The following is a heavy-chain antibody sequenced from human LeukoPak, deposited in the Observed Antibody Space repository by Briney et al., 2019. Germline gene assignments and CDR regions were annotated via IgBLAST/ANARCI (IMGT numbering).Heavy chain of an antibody. J-gene: IGHJ4*02. CDR3: AEASGYSYGPFDY. D-gene: IGHD5-18*01. CDR2: ISYDGSNK. CDR1: GFTFGSYG. Sequence: GGSLRLSCAASGFTFGSYGMHWVRQAPGKGLEWVAVISYDGSNKYYADSVKGRFTISRDNSKNTLYLQMNSLRAEDTAVYYCAEASGYSYGPFDYWGQGTLVTVSS. V-gene: IGHV3-30*18.